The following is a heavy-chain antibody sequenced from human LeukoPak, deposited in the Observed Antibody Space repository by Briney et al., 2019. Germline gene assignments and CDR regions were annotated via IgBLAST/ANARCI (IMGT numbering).Heavy chain of an antibody. CDR3: ARDHFVTAAGIYYYYYYMDV. Sequence: ASVKVSCKASGYTFTSYGISWVRQAPGQGLVWMGWISAYNGNTNYAQKLQGRVTMTTDTSTSTAYMELRSLRSDDTAVYYCARDHFVTAAGIYYYYYYMDVWGKGTTVTVSS. V-gene: IGHV1-18*01. CDR2: ISAYNGNT. D-gene: IGHD1-14*01. CDR1: GYTFTSYG. J-gene: IGHJ6*03.